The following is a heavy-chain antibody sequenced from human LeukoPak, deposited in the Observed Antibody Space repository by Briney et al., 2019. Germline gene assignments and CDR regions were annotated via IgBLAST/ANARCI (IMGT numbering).Heavy chain of an antibody. J-gene: IGHJ6*03. CDR3: ARRGRPRRRYPEKTRLAAEGGYMDV. Sequence: SETLSLTCTVFGYSITNGFYWDWIRKPPGKGMEWIGSMFYSDNTYYNPSLKSRVTISVDRSNNQFSLRLSSVTAADTAVYYCARRGRPRRRYPEKTRLAAEGGYMDVWGKGTTVTVSS. CDR1: GYSITNGFY. CDR2: MFYSDNT. D-gene: IGHD3-16*01. V-gene: IGHV4-38-2*02.